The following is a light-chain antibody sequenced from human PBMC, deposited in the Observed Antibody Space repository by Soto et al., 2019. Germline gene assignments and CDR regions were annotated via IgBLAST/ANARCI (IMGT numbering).Light chain of an antibody. Sequence: DIQMTQSPSTLSGSVGDRVTITCRASQTISSWLAWYQQKPGKAPKLLIYAASNLQSGVPSRFSASGSGTEFTLTISSLQPDDVAIYYCQQYNDYSWTFGQGTKVDIK. CDR1: QTISSW. V-gene: IGKV1-5*01. CDR3: QQYNDYSWT. CDR2: AAS. J-gene: IGKJ1*01.